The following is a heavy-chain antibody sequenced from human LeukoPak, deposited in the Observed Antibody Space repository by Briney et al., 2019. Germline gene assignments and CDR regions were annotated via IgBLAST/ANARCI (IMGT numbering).Heavy chain of an antibody. CDR1: GGTFSSYA. D-gene: IGHD3-3*01. V-gene: IGHV1-69*13. Sequence: SVKVSCKASGGTFSSYAISWVRQAPGQGLEWMGGIIPIFSTANYAQKFQGRVTITADESTSTAYMELSSLRSEDTAVYYCAREVDFWSGNYNSYNWFDPWGQGTLVTVSS. CDR3: AREVDFWSGNYNSYNWFDP. J-gene: IGHJ5*02. CDR2: IIPIFSTA.